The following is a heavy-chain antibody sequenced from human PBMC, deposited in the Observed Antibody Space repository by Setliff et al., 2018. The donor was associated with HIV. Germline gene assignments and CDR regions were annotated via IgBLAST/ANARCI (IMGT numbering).Heavy chain of an antibody. CDR2: LYYSGGT. Sequence: SETLSLTCTVSGGSISSSSYYWGWIRQPPGKGLEWIGSLYYSGGTYYNPSLKSRVTMSVDTSKNQFSLKLSSVTAADTAVYYCARRIAPGWWGGNSGDAFDLWGQGTMVTVSS. CDR1: GGSISSSSYY. J-gene: IGHJ3*01. D-gene: IGHD2-21*02. CDR3: ARRIAPGWWGGNSGDAFDL. V-gene: IGHV4-39*01.